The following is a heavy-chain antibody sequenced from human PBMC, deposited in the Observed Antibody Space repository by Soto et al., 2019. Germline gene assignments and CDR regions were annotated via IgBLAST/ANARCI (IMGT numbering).Heavy chain of an antibody. D-gene: IGHD6-19*01. V-gene: IGHV4-4*02. J-gene: IGHJ3*01. Sequence: QVYLQESGPGLVKPSGTLSLTCAVSGASVSTPYWWTWVRQPPGKDLEWIGDVYHTGGNNYNPSLMSRVPISLDKSKTQFSMDVISVTAADTAIYYCAYSTGWYRLDVWGQGTMVIVSS. CDR2: VYHTGGN. CDR3: AYSTGWYRLDV. CDR1: GASVSTPYW.